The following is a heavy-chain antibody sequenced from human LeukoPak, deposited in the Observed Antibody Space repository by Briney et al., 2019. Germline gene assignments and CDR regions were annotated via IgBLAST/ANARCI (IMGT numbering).Heavy chain of an antibody. CDR2: ISGDGGTT. CDR1: GFNFGDYA. CDR3: AKASGLTSPFDP. Sequence: PGGSLRLLCKGSGFNFGDYAMHWVRQVPGKGLDWVSLISGDGGTTYYADSVKGRFTVSRDNSKDSLWLQMNSLTDDDTAFYYCAKASGLTSPFDPWGQGTLVIVS. V-gene: IGHV3-43*02. J-gene: IGHJ5*02. D-gene: IGHD6-19*01.